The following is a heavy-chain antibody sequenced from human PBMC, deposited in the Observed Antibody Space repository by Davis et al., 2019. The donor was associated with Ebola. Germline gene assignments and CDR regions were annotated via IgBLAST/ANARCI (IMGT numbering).Heavy chain of an antibody. CDR3: AREGQQLPLGWFDP. CDR1: GFTFSSYG. D-gene: IGHD6-13*01. CDR2: IWYDGSEE. Sequence: GGSLRLSCAASGFTFSSYGMHWVRQAPGKGLEWVAVIWYDGSEEYYSDSVKGRFTISRDNAKNSLYLQMNSLRDEDTAVYYCAREGQQLPLGWFDPWGQGTLVTVSS. J-gene: IGHJ5*02. V-gene: IGHV3-33*01.